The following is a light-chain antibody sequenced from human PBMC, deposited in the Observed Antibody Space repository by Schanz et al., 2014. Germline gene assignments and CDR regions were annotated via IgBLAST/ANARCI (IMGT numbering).Light chain of an antibody. V-gene: IGLV2-14*01. CDR3: CSYTSSNTWL. Sequence: QSALTQPASVSGSPGQSIIISCTGTSSDVGGYNYVSWYQQHPGKAPKLMIYDVSNRPSGVSNRFSGSKSGNTASLTISGLQAEDEADFYCCSYTSSNTWLFGGGTKLTVL. CDR1: SSDVGGYNY. CDR2: DVS. J-gene: IGLJ3*02.